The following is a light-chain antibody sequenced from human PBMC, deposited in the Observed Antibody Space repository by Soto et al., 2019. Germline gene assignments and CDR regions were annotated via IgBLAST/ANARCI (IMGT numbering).Light chain of an antibody. CDR3: CSYAGSYTYV. Sequence: QSALTQPASVSGSPGQSITISCTGTSSDIGNYDFVSWYQQVPGTAPKAMIYEVSSRPSGVSNRFSGSKSGNTASLTISGLQAEDEAYYYCCSYAGSYTYVFGTGTKVTVL. CDR2: EVS. CDR1: SSDIGNYDF. J-gene: IGLJ1*01. V-gene: IGLV2-14*01.